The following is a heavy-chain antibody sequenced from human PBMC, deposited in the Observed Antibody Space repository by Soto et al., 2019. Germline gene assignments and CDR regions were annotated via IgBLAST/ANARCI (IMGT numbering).Heavy chain of an antibody. CDR2: IGTAGDT. CDR1: GFTFSSYD. Sequence: EVQLVESGGGLVQPGGSLRLSCAASGFTFSSYDMHWVRQATGKGLEWVSAIGTAGDTYYPGSVKGRFTISRENAKNSLYLQMNILRAEDTAVYYCARKYSSSGYYYNGMDVWGQGTTVTVSS. V-gene: IGHV3-13*01. CDR3: ARKYSSSGYYYNGMDV. D-gene: IGHD6-6*01. J-gene: IGHJ6*02.